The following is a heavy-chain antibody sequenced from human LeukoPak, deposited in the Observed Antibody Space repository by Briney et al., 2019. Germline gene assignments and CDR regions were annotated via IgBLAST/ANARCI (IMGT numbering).Heavy chain of an antibody. J-gene: IGHJ4*02. Sequence: GASVKVSCKASGFSFTGYYIHWVRQAPGQGLEWMGYINPHSGGTNSPQKFQGRVTMTTDTSISAAYMELSSLISDDTAMYYCVREGEELLSKNFDYWGQGTLVTVSS. D-gene: IGHD2-21*02. CDR1: GFSFTGYY. CDR3: VREGEELLSKNFDY. CDR2: INPHSGGT. V-gene: IGHV1-2*02.